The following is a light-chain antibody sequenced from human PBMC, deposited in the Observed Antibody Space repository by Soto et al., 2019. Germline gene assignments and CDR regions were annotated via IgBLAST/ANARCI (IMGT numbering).Light chain of an antibody. CDR1: QSVTKY. Sequence: EVVLTQSPATLSLSPGERATLSCRASQSVTKYLAWYQQKPGQALRLLIYDVSKRATGIPARFSGSGSETDFTLTISSLEPGDFAIYYCQQYNAWPITFGQGTRLEIK. CDR2: DVS. CDR3: QQYNAWPIT. J-gene: IGKJ5*01. V-gene: IGKV3-11*01.